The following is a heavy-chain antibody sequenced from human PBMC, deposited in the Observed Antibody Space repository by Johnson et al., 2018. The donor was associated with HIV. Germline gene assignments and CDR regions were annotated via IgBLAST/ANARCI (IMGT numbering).Heavy chain of an antibody. CDR2: IGTAGDT. J-gene: IGHJ3*01. CDR3: VRRFYDSSAFDV. V-gene: IGHV3-13*01. CDR1: GFTFSSYD. D-gene: IGHD3-22*01. Sequence: VQLVESGGGLVQPGGSLRLSCAASGFTFSSYDMHWVRQATGKGLEWVSPIGTAGDTYYPGSVKGRFTISRENAKNSLYLQMNSLRAGDTAMYFCVRRFYDSSAFDVWGQGTLVTVSS.